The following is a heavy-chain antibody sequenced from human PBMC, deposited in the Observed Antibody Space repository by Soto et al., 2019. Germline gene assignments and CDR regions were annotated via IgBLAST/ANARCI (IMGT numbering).Heavy chain of an antibody. J-gene: IGHJ6*02. V-gene: IGHV3-30*18. CDR3: AKDFGDIVVEPAPILYYGMDV. CDR2: VSYDGSDK. D-gene: IGHD2-2*01. CDR1: GFNFISYG. Sequence: GGSLRLSCAASGFNFISYGIHWVRQAPGKVLEWVAVVSYDGSDKYFADSVKGRFTISRDNSKNTVYLQMNSLRPEDTAVYYCAKDFGDIVVEPAPILYYGMDVWGQGTTVTVSS.